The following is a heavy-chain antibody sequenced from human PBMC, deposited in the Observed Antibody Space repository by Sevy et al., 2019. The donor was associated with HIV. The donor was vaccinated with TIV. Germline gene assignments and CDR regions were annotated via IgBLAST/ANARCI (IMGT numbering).Heavy chain of an antibody. J-gene: IGHJ6*02. Sequence: ASVKVSCKASGYTFTSYDINWVRQATGQGLEWMVWMNPNSGNTGYAQKFQGRVTMTRNTSISTAYMELSSLRSEDTAVYYCARGGYYDFWSGYNYYYYGMDVWGQGTTVTVSS. CDR3: ARGGYYDFWSGYNYYYYGMDV. D-gene: IGHD3-3*01. V-gene: IGHV1-8*01. CDR2: MNPNSGNT. CDR1: GYTFTSYD.